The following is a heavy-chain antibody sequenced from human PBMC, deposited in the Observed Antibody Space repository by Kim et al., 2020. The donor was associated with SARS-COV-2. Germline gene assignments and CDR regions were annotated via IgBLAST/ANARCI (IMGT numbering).Heavy chain of an antibody. CDR3: ARDWDNSV. V-gene: IGHV3-7*03. J-gene: IGHJ6*02. Sequence: GGSLRLSCAASGFSFSSHWMNWVRQAPGKGLEWVANIMEDGTKKNYVDSVKGRFTISRDNARNSLYLQLSSLRAEDTAVYYCARDWDNSVWGRGTTVTGS. CDR1: GFSFSSHW. CDR2: IMEDGTKK. D-gene: IGHD1-26*01.